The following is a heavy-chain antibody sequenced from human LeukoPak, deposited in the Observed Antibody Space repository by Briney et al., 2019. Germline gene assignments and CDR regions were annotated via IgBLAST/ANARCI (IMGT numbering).Heavy chain of an antibody. J-gene: IGHJ3*02. D-gene: IGHD3-10*01. CDR3: ARGMYYYGSGSYYRVDSFDI. V-gene: IGHV3-74*01. CDR2: INSDGSST. CDR1: GFTFGRYW. Sequence: PGGSLRLSCAASGFTFGRYWMHWVRQAPGKGLVWVSRINSDGSSTSYADSVKGRFTISRDNAKNTLYLQVNSLRAEDTAVYYCARGMYYYGSGSYYRVDSFDIWGQGTMVTVSS.